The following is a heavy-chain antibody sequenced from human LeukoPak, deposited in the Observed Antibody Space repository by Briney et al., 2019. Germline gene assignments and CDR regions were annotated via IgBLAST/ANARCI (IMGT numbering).Heavy chain of an antibody. D-gene: IGHD2-15*01. Sequence: SETLSLTCTVSGGSISSGGYYWSWIRQHPGKGLEWIGYIYYSGSTYYNPSLKSRVTISVDTSKNQFSLKLSSVTAADTAVYYCARNSNYCSGGSCYFDYWGQGTLVTVSS. CDR3: ARNSNYCSGGSCYFDY. CDR1: GGSISSGGYY. V-gene: IGHV4-31*03. J-gene: IGHJ4*02. CDR2: IYYSGST.